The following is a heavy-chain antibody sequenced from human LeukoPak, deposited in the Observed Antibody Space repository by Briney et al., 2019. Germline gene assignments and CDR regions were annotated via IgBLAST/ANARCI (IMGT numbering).Heavy chain of an antibody. V-gene: IGHV3-21*01. CDR2: ISSSSSYI. Sequence: PGGSLRLSCAASGFTFSSYSMNWVRQAPGKGLEWVSSISSSSSYIYYADPVKGRFTISRDNAKNSLYLQMNSLRAEDTAVYYCARSDGYSSGWYLYWGQGTLVTVSS. J-gene: IGHJ4*02. CDR1: GFTFSSYS. CDR3: ARSDGYSSGWYLY. D-gene: IGHD6-19*01.